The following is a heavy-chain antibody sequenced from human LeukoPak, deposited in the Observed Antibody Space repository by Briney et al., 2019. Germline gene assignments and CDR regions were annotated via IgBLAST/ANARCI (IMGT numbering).Heavy chain of an antibody. V-gene: IGHV4-34*01. J-gene: IGHJ2*01. D-gene: IGHD3-22*01. CDR2: INHSGST. CDR1: GGSFSGYY. Sequence: SETLSLTCAVYGGSFSGYYWSWIRQPPGKGLEWIGEINHSGSTNYNPSLKSRVTISVDTSKNQFSLKLSSVTAADTAVYYCARSRVEWLVRSWYFDLWGRGALVTVSS. CDR3: ARSRVEWLVRSWYFDL.